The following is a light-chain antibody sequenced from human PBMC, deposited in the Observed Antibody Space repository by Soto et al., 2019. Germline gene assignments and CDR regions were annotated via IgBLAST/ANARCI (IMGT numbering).Light chain of an antibody. J-gene: IGKJ2*01. CDR3: QQRSTWLYT. Sequence: EILLAQSPATLSLSPGERATLSCKASQDVSIFLAWYQQKPGQALRLLIHDASNRATGVTARFSGSGSGRDFTLTITSLEPEDFAVYYCQQRSTWLYTFGQGTKLEV. CDR1: QDVSIF. CDR2: DAS. V-gene: IGKV3-11*02.